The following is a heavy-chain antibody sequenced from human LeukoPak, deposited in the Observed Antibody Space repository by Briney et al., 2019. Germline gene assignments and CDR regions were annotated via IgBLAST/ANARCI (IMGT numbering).Heavy chain of an antibody. CDR2: VNHRGDT. CDR1: GGSFSAYY. V-gene: IGHV4-34*01. D-gene: IGHD1-1*01. Sequence: PSETLSLTCAFYGGSFSAYYWSWIRQSPGKGLQWIAEVNHRGDTNYNPSVKGRVTISVDTSKNQFSLKVTSLTAADTAVYYCARGPTISETGYFDYWGQGTLVTVSS. J-gene: IGHJ4*03. CDR3: ARGPTISETGYFDY.